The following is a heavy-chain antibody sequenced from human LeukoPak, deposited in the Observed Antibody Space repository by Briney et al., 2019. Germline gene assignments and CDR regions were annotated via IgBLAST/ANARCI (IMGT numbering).Heavy chain of an antibody. CDR1: GFTFSDYY. CDR2: ISSSGSTI. V-gene: IGHV3-11*04. Sequence: GGSLRLSCAASGFTFSDYYMSWIRQAPGKGLEWVSYISSSGSTIYYADSVKGRFTISRDNAKNSLYLQMNSLRAEDTAVYYCARDQSSGYCSGGSCVPMTGYYYGMDVWGQGTTVTVSS. D-gene: IGHD2-15*01. J-gene: IGHJ6*02. CDR3: ARDQSSGYCSGGSCVPMTGYYYGMDV.